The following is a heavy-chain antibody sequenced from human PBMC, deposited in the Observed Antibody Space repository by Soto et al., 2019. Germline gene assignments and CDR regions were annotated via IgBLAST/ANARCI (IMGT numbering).Heavy chain of an antibody. CDR3: AKGFIVVVTAIRPDDNFDV. Sequence: GGSLRLSRAASGFTFNTYAMNWVRQAPGKGLEWVASISGSGGTTYYADSVKGRFTVSRDTSKNTLFLQMNSLSAEDTAVYYCAKGFIVVVTAIRPDDNFDVWGQGTMVTVSS. V-gene: IGHV3-23*01. J-gene: IGHJ3*01. D-gene: IGHD2-21*02. CDR2: ISGSGGTT. CDR1: GFTFNTYA.